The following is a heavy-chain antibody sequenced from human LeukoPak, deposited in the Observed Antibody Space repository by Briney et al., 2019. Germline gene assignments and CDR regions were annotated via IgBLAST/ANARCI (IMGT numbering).Heavy chain of an antibody. D-gene: IGHD6-19*01. CDR2: ISSSSSYI. J-gene: IGHJ4*02. CDR1: GFTFSNAW. CDR3: ARQPYSSGWYDLDY. Sequence: GGSLRLSCAASGFTFSNAWMSWVRQAPGKGLEWVSSISSSSSYIYYADSVKGRFTISRDNAKNSLYLQMNSLRAEDTAVYYCARQPYSSGWYDLDYWGQGTLVTVSS. V-gene: IGHV3-21*01.